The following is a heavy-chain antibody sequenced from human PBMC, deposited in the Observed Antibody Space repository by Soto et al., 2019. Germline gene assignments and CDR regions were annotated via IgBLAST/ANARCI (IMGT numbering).Heavy chain of an antibody. CDR3: ARLTVTTYGMDV. CDR1: GGPISSSSYY. V-gene: IGHV4-39*01. J-gene: IGHJ6*02. D-gene: IGHD4-17*01. Sequence: QLQLQESGPGLVKPSETLSLTCTVSGGPISSSSYYWGWIRQPPGKGLEWIGSIYYSGSTYYNPSLKSRVTISVDTSKNQFSLKLSSVTAADTAVYYCARLTVTTYGMDVWGQGTTVTVSS. CDR2: IYYSGST.